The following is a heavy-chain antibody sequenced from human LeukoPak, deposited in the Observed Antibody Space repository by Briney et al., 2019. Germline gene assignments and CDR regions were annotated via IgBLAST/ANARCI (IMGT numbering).Heavy chain of an antibody. CDR2: IDHRGRS. CDR1: GESFSAYF. CDR3: ATRSSTLAASRCFDD. J-gene: IGHJ4*03. Sequence: PSESLSLTCAVRGESFSAYFWSWIRQVPGKGLEWIGEIDHRGRSNYNPPLKSRATISVDTSKNHFSLSLTSVTAADTAVYYCATRSSTLAASRCFDDWGQGTVVTVS. V-gene: IGHV4-34*01. D-gene: IGHD6-6*01.